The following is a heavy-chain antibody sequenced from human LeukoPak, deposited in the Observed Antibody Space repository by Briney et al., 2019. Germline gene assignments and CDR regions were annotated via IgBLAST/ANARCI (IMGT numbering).Heavy chain of an antibody. V-gene: IGHV3-21*01. D-gene: IGHD3-10*01. CDR3: AREGPYGSPSLDY. Sequence: PSGTLSLTCAVSGGSISSSNWWSWVRQAPGKGLEWVSGISRSSRYIDYTDSVKGRFTISRDNAKNSVYLEMNSLRAEDTAVYFCAREGPYGSPSLDYWGQGTLVTVSS. J-gene: IGHJ4*02. CDR2: ISRSSRYI. CDR1: GGSISSSN.